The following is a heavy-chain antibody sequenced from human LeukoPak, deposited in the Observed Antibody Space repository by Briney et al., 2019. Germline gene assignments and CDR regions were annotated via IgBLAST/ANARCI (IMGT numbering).Heavy chain of an antibody. J-gene: IGHJ3*02. CDR2: ISYDGSNK. CDR1: GFTFSSYA. D-gene: IGHD3-10*01. V-gene: IGHV3-30-3*01. CDR3: ARDRGVWFGELSDAFDI. Sequence: GGSLRLSCAASGFTFSSYAMHWVRQAPGKGLEWVAVISYDGSNKYYADSVKGRFTISRDNSKNTLYLQMNSLRAEDTAVYYCARDRGVWFGELSDAFDIWGQGTMVTVSS.